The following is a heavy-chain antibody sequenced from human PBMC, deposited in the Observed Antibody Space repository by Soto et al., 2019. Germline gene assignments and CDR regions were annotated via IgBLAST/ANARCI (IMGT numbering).Heavy chain of an antibody. CDR1: GGSISSGGDS. D-gene: IGHD2-8*01. V-gene: IGHV4-31*01. J-gene: IGHJ3*02. CDR3: ARHQWTHEEVQAFDI. CDR2: ISYSGST. Sequence: QVQLQESGPGLVKPSQTLSLTCTVAGGSISSGGDSWSWIRQHPGKGLEWIGYISYSGSTYYNPSLKSLVTISVDTSKNQFSLKLSSLTAADTAVYYCARHQWTHEEVQAFDIWGQGTMVTCSS.